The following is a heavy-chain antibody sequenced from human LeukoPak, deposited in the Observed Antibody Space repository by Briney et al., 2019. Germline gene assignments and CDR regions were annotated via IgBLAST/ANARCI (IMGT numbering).Heavy chain of an antibody. J-gene: IGHJ4*02. CDR1: GFTFSSNS. CDR3: ASAAMVPGVDYFDF. CDR2: ISGSADST. Sequence: GGSLRLSCAASGFTFSSNSMTWVRQAPGKGLEWVSVISGSADSTYYADSVKGRFTISRDNAKNTLYMEMNSLRAKDTAVYYCASAAMVPGVDYFDFWGQGTLVTVSS. D-gene: IGHD3-10*01. V-gene: IGHV3-23*01.